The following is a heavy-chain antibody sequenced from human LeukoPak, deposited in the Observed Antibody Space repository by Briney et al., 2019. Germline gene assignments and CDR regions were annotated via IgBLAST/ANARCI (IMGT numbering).Heavy chain of an antibody. J-gene: IGHJ5*01. Sequence: PGGSLRLSCAASGFTFSTYSMNWVRQAPGKGLEWVSSISGSSSYIYYTDSLKGRFTISRDNAKNSLYLQMNSLRAEDTAVYYCARGSSNVAARNNWFGSWGQGTLVIVSS. D-gene: IGHD6-6*01. V-gene: IGHV3-21*01. CDR1: GFTFSTYS. CDR3: ARGSSNVAARNNWFGS. CDR2: ISGSSSYI.